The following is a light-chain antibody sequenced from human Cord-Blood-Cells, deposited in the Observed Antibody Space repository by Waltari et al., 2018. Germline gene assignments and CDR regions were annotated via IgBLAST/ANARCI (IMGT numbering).Light chain of an antibody. Sequence: QSALTQPASVSGSPGQSITISCTGTSSHVGGYNYVPWYQQHPGKAPNLMIYDVSKRPSGVSNRFSGSKSGNTASLTISGLQAEDEADYYCSSYTSSSTLVFGGGTKLTVL. CDR3: SSYTSSSTLV. J-gene: IGLJ2*01. CDR1: SSHVGGYNY. CDR2: DVS. V-gene: IGLV2-14*01.